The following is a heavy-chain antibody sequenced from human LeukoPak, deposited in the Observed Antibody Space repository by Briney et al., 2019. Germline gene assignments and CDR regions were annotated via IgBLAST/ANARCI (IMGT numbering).Heavy chain of an antibody. J-gene: IGHJ3*02. CDR2: IKQDGSEK. D-gene: IGHD1-26*01. CDR3: AKGSGSHDAFDM. CDR1: GFTFSSYW. Sequence: PGGSLRLSCAASGFTFSSYWMSWVRQAPGKGLEWVANIKQDGSEKNYVDSVKGRFTISRDNAKNSLHLQMNSLRDEDMALYYCAKGSGSHDAFDMWGQGTMVTVSS. V-gene: IGHV3-7*03.